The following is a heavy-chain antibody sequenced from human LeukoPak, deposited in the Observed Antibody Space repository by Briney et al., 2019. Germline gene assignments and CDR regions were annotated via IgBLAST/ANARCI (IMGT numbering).Heavy chain of an antibody. J-gene: IGHJ6*03. V-gene: IGHV3-53*01. CDR1: GFIVGDTH. CDR3: ARLQGYSLGYQYFYYMDV. Sequence: HPGGSLRLSCAGSGFIVGDTHMTWVRQAPGKGLEWVSLVYSGITTHYADSVKGRSSISRDHSNNILYLQMNTLRAEDTAVYYCARLQGYSLGYQYFYYMDVWGTGTTVTVSS. D-gene: IGHD5-18*01. CDR2: VYSGITT.